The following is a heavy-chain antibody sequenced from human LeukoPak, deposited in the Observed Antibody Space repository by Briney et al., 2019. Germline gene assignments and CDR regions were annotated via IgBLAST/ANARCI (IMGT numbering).Heavy chain of an antibody. V-gene: IGHV3-73*01. Sequence: GGSLRLSCAASGFTFSGSAMHWVRQASGKGLERVGRIRSKANSYATAYAASVKGRFTISRDDSKNTAYLQMNSLKTEDTAVYYCTAEVLRYFDWLTHYYYMDVWGKGTTVTVSS. D-gene: IGHD3-9*01. CDR2: IRSKANSYAT. J-gene: IGHJ6*03. CDR1: GFTFSGSA. CDR3: TAEVLRYFDWLTHYYYMDV.